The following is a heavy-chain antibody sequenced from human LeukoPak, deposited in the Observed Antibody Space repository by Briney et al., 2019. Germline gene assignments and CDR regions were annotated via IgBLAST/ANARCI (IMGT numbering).Heavy chain of an antibody. D-gene: IGHD6-13*01. CDR3: ASEGAAASVYMDV. V-gene: IGHV3-21*01. CDR2: ISSSSYI. J-gene: IGHJ6*03. CDR1: GFTFSSYS. Sequence: GGSLRLSCAASGFTFSSYSMNWVRQAPGKGLEWVSSISSSSYIYYAVSVKGRFTISRDNAKNSLYLQMNSLRAEDTAVYYCASEGAAASVYMDVWGKGTTVTVSS.